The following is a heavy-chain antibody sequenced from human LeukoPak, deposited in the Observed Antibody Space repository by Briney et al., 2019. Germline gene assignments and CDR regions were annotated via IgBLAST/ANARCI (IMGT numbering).Heavy chain of an antibody. CDR3: ASTKREVYDILTGYFPTRIDY. CDR2: IYPGDSDT. J-gene: IGHJ4*02. Sequence: GESLKISCKGSGYSFTSYWIGWVRQMPGKGLEWMGIIYPGDSDTRYSPSFQGQVTISADKSISTAYLQWSSLKASDTAMYYCASTKREVYDILTGYFPTRIDYWGQGTLVTVSS. CDR1: GYSFTSYW. D-gene: IGHD3-9*01. V-gene: IGHV5-51*01.